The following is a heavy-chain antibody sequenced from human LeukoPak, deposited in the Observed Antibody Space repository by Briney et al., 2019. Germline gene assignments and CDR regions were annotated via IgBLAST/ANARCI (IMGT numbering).Heavy chain of an antibody. CDR3: GRGGRGIQLWYFDY. CDR1: GFTFSSYE. V-gene: IGHV3-48*03. Sequence: PEGSLSLSCAASGFTFSSYEMNWVRQAPGKGLEWVSYISSSGNTMHYADSVKGRFTISRDNAKNSLYLQMNSLRAEDTAVYYWGRGGRGIQLWYFDYWGQGTLVTVSS. D-gene: IGHD5-18*01. CDR2: ISSSGNTM. J-gene: IGHJ4*02.